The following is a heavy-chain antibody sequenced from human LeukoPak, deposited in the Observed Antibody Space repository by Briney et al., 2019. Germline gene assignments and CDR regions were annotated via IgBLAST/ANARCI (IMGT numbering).Heavy chain of an antibody. CDR3: ARGVYSSSWYEFYYYYYGMDV. J-gene: IGHJ6*02. D-gene: IGHD6-13*01. V-gene: IGHV1-69*04. CDR1: GGTFSSYA. CDR2: IIPILGIA. Sequence: SVKVSCKASGGTFSSYAISWVRQAPGQGLEWMGRIIPILGIANYAQKFQGRVTITADKSTSTAYMELSGLRSEDTAAYYCARGVYSSSWYEFYYYYYGMDVWGQGTTVTVSS.